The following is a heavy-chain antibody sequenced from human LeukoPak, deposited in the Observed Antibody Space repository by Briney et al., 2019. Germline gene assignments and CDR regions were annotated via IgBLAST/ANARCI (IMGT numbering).Heavy chain of an antibody. J-gene: IGHJ4*02. Sequence: ASVKVSCKASGYTFTSYYMHWVRQAPGQGLEWMGVINPSGGSATYAQKFQGRVTMTRDTSTSTVYMELSSLRSEDTAVYYCARTYYDILTGYYSCFDYWGQGTLVTVSS. CDR1: GYTFTSYY. CDR3: ARTYYDILTGYYSCFDY. CDR2: INPSGGSA. D-gene: IGHD3-9*01. V-gene: IGHV1-46*01.